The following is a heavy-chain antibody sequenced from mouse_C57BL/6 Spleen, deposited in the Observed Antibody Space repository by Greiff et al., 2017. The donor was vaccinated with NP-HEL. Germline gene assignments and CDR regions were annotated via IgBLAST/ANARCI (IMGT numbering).Heavy chain of an antibody. CDR2: IYPRSGNT. CDR3: ARRDDYGSRDY. Sequence: VKLMESGAELARPGASVKLSCKASGYTFTSYGISWVKQRTGQGLEWIGEIYPRSGNTYYNEKFKGKATLTADKSSSTAYMELRSLTSEDSAVYFCARRDDYGSRDYWGQGTTLTVSS. CDR1: GYTFTSYG. J-gene: IGHJ2*01. D-gene: IGHD1-1*01. V-gene: IGHV1-81*01.